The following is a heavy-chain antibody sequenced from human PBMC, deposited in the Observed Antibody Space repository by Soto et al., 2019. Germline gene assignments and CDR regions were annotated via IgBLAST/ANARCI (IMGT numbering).Heavy chain of an antibody. CDR1: GGSISSSNW. Sequence: LSLTCAVSGGSISSSNWWSWVRQPPGKGLEWIGEIYHSGSTNYNPSLKSRVTISVDKSKNQFSLKLSSVTAADTAVYYCARSITIVGADLIYYYYGMDVWGQGTTVTVSS. J-gene: IGHJ6*02. CDR3: ARSITIVGADLIYYYYGMDV. D-gene: IGHD3-3*01. V-gene: IGHV4-4*02. CDR2: IYHSGST.